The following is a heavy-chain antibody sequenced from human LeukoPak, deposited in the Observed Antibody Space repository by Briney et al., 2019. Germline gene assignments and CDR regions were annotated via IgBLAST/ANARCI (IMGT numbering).Heavy chain of an antibody. J-gene: IGHJ4*02. CDR3: AKDSRITIFGVVTFFDY. CDR2: ISGSGGST. Sequence: GGSLRLSCAASGFTFSSYAMSWVRQAPGKGLEWASAISGSGGSTYYADSVKGRFTISRDNSKNTLYLQMNSLRAEDTAVYYCAKDSRITIFGVVTFFDYWGQGTLVTVSS. CDR1: GFTFSSYA. D-gene: IGHD3-3*01. V-gene: IGHV3-23*01.